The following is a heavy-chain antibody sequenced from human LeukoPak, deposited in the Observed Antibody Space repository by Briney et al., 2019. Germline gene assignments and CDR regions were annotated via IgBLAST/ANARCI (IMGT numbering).Heavy chain of an antibody. J-gene: IGHJ3*02. D-gene: IGHD1-26*01. CDR1: GGSISYYY. Sequence: PSETLSLTCTVSGGSISYYYWSWIRQPPGKGLEWIGYIYYSGSTNYNPSLKSRVTTSVDTSKNQVSLKLGSVTAADTAVYYCARGSGSYYYASDIWGQGTVVTVSS. CDR3: ARGSGSYYYASDI. CDR2: IYYSGST. V-gene: IGHV4-59*01.